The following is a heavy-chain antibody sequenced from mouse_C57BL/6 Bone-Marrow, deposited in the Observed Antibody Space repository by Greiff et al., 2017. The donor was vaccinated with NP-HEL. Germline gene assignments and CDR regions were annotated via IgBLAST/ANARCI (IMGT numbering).Heavy chain of an antibody. Sequence: VQLQQPGAELVKPGASVKLSCKASGYTFTSYWMHWVKQRPGQGLEWIGMIHPNSGSTNYTAKFKSKATLTVDKSSSTAYMQLSSLTSEDSAVYYCARWDGYYGFAYWGQGTLVTVSA. CDR2: IHPNSGST. CDR3: ARWDGYYGFAY. J-gene: IGHJ3*01. D-gene: IGHD2-3*01. V-gene: IGHV1-64*01. CDR1: GYTFTSYW.